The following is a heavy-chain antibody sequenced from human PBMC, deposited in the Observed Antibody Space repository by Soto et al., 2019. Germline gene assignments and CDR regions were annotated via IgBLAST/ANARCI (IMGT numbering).Heavy chain of an antibody. CDR2: TSGSGGTT. CDR3: AGQYSSSSVEF. CDR1: GFTFSTYA. D-gene: IGHD6-6*01. J-gene: IGHJ4*02. V-gene: IGHV3-23*01. Sequence: GGSLRLSCAASGFTFSTYAMSWVRQAPGKGLEWVSATSGSGGTTYYADSVKGRFTISRDNAKNSLYLQMNSLRAEDTAVYYCAGQYSSSSVEFWGQGTLVTVSS.